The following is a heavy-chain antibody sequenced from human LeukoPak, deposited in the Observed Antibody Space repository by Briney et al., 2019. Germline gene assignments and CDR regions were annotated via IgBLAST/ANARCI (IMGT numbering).Heavy chain of an antibody. J-gene: IGHJ4*02. CDR1: GYAFTSYY. Sequence: ASVKVSCKASGYAFTSYYMHWVRQAPGQGLEWMGIINPSGGSTSYAQKFQGRVTMTRDMSTSTVYMELSSLRSEDTAVYYCARDSYYDILTGNIPFFDYWGQGTLVTVSS. CDR3: ARDSYYDILTGNIPFFDY. V-gene: IGHV1-46*01. CDR2: INPSGGST. D-gene: IGHD3-9*01.